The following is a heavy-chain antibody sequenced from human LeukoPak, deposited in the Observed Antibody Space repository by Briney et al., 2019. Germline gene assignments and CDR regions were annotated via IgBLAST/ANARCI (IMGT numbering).Heavy chain of an antibody. D-gene: IGHD3-16*02. Sequence: ASVTVSCKASGGTFSSYAISWVRQAPGQGLEWMGWVSGYNGNTDYAQKFQGRVTMTTDRSTNTVYMELRSLRSDDTAVYYCARDRPVMITFGGVIIAAYWGQGTLVSVSS. CDR2: VSGYNGNT. J-gene: IGHJ4*02. CDR3: ARDRPVMITFGGVIIAAY. V-gene: IGHV1-18*01. CDR1: GGTFSSYA.